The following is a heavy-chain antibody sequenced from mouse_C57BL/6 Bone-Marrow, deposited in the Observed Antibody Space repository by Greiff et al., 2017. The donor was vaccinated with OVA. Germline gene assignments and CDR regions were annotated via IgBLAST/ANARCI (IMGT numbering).Heavy chain of an antibody. CDR2: ISYDGSN. J-gene: IGHJ2*01. Sequence: DVQLQESGPGLVKPSQSLSLTCSVTGYSITSGYYWNWIRQFPGNKLEWMGYISYDGSNNYNPSLKNRISITRDTSKNQFFLKLNSVTTEDTATYYCARTGVFDYWGQGTTLTGSS. CDR1: GYSITSGYY. D-gene: IGHD4-1*01. CDR3: ARTGVFDY. V-gene: IGHV3-6*01.